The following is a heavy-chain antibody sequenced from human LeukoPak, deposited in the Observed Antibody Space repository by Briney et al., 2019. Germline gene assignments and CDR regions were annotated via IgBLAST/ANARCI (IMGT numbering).Heavy chain of an antibody. CDR2: MNPNGGNT. V-gene: IGHV1-8*01. Sequence: ASVKVSCKASGYTFTSYDINWVRQATGQGLEWMGWMNPNGGNTGYAQKFQGRVTMTRNTSISTAYMELSSLRSEDTAVYYCARALQPHYYYYYMDVWGKGTTVTVSS. CDR1: GYTFTSYD. J-gene: IGHJ6*03. CDR3: ARALQPHYYYYYMDV. D-gene: IGHD4-11*01.